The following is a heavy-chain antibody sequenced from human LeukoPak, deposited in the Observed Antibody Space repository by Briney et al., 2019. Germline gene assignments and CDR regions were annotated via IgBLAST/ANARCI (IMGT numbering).Heavy chain of an antibody. CDR2: LYRDGTT. D-gene: IGHD3-22*01. CDR1: GLTVSGNY. J-gene: IGHJ3*02. V-gene: IGHV3-53*01. CDR3: ARTRVDSSALDALDI. Sequence: GGSLRLSCAASGLTVSGNYMSWVRQAPGKGLEWVSILYRDGTTYYADAVKGRFTISRDISKNTLYLQMTSLRAEDTAVYYCARTRVDSSALDALDIWGQGTMVTVSS.